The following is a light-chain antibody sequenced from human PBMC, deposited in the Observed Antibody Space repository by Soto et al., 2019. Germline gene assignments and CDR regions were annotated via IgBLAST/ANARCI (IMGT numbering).Light chain of an antibody. CDR3: QQYNNWPPWT. CDR1: QSVSSN. Sequence: EIMMKQSPATLSVSPGERATLSCSASQSVSSNLAWYQQKPGQAPRLLIYGASTRATGIPARFSGSGSGTEFTLTISSLQSEDFAVYYCQQYNNWPPWTFGQGTKVDIK. CDR2: GAS. J-gene: IGKJ1*01. V-gene: IGKV3-15*01.